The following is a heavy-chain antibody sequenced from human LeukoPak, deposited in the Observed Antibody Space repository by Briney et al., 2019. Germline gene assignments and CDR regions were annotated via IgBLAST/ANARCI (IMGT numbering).Heavy chain of an antibody. J-gene: IGHJ5*02. Sequence: SETLSLTCAVYGGSFSGYYWSWIRQPPGKGLEWIGSIYDSGGTYYNPSLKSRVTISVDTSRNQFSLKLNSVTAADTAVYYCARHYGPWGQGTLVTVSS. CDR3: ARHYGP. D-gene: IGHD3-16*01. CDR2: IYDSGGT. V-gene: IGHV4-34*01. CDR1: GGSFSGYY.